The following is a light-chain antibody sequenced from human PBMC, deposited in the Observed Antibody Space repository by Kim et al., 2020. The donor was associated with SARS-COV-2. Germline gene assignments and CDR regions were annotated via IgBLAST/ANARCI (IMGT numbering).Light chain of an antibody. J-gene: IGKJ1*01. V-gene: IGKV1-27*01. Sequence: SVGDRTTITGRRNHDITNYLAWFQLKPGNAPRLLIYDASALQPGVPSRFSGSGSGTEFTLTVTSLQPEDVATYYCQKCDSAPWTFGQGTKVDIK. CDR3: QKCDSAPWT. CDR1: HDITNY. CDR2: DAS.